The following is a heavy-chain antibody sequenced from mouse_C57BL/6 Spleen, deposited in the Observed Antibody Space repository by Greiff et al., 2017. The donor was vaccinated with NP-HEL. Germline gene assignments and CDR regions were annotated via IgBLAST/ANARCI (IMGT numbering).Heavy chain of an antibody. CDR2: IHPNSGST. CDR3: ARWGYEGFAY. D-gene: IGHD2-2*01. V-gene: IGHV1-64*01. Sequence: QVQLQQPGAELVKPGASVKLSCKASGYTFTSYWMHSVKQRPGQGLEWIGMIHPNSGSTNYNEKFKSKATLTVDKSSSTAYMQLSSLTSEDSAVYYCARWGYEGFAYWGQGTLVTVSA. J-gene: IGHJ3*01. CDR1: GYTFTSYW.